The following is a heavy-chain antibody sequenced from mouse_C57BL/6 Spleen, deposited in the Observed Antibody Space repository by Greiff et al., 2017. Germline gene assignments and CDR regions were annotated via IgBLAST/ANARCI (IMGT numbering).Heavy chain of an antibody. J-gene: IGHJ2*01. CDR2: INPNYGTP. CDR3: ARSKTGPIDY. Sequence: LVESGPELVKPGASVKISCTASGYSFTDYNMNWVKQSNGKSLEWIGVINPNYGTPCYTQKFKGKATLTVDQSSSTAYMQLNRLTSEDSEVYDCARSKTGPIDYWGQGTTLTVSS. V-gene: IGHV1-39*01. CDR1: GYSFTDYN. D-gene: IGHD4-1*01.